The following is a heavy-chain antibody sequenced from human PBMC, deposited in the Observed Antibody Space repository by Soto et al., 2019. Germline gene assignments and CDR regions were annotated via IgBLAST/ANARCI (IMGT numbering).Heavy chain of an antibody. Sequence: GGSLRLSCAASGFTFTNYAMTWVRQAPGKGLEWVSSISSSGGSAYYADSVRGRFTLSRDNSKNTLYMQMNSLRVEDTAVYYCASGGNRDYSDFWGQGTLVTVSS. CDR2: ISSSGGSA. D-gene: IGHD3-16*01. CDR1: GFTFTNYA. CDR3: ASGGNRDYSDF. V-gene: IGHV3-23*01. J-gene: IGHJ4*02.